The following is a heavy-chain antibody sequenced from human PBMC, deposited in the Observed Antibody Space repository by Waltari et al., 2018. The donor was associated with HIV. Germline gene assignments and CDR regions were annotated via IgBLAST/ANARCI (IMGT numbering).Heavy chain of an antibody. CDR1: GYTFTNYW. Sequence: KISCKASGYTFTNYWIAWVRQMSGEGLEWMGIIYPFDSDTRYNPSFEGQITISADKSLATAYLEWSNLNASDAAIYYCARLFYYDTTGYINNAFDIWGQGTVVTVS. CDR2: IYPFDSDT. CDR3: ARLFYYDTTGYINNAFDI. J-gene: IGHJ3*02. D-gene: IGHD3-22*01. V-gene: IGHV5-51*01.